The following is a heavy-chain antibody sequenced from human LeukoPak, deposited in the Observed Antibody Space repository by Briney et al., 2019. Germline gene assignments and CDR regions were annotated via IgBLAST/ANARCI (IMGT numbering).Heavy chain of an antibody. CDR2: IFTSGST. D-gene: IGHD3-10*01. CDR1: GGSISSSSYY. Sequence: SETLSLTCTVSGGSISSSSYYWDWIRQPAGKGLEWIGRIFTSGSTKYNPSLKSRVTISVDTSKNQFSLKLSSVTAADTAVYYCAREGKITMVRGVIRYYYMDVWGKGTTVTISS. CDR3: AREGKITMVRGVIRYYYMDV. V-gene: IGHV4-61*02. J-gene: IGHJ6*03.